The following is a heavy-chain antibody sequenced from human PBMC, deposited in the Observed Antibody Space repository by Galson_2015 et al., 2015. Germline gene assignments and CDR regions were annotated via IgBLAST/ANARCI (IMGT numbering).Heavy chain of an antibody. Sequence: SLRLCCAASGFTFTNYGMHWVRQAPGKGLEWVVVVGDDGGAKVYADSVKGRFTVSRDNSRNTVYLQMNYLRPEDTAVYYCAKEAQHSNWYLDLWGRGTLVTVSS. CDR1: GFTFTNYG. CDR3: AKEAQHSNWYLDL. CDR2: VGDDGGAK. J-gene: IGHJ2*01. D-gene: IGHD2-15*01. V-gene: IGHV3-30*18.